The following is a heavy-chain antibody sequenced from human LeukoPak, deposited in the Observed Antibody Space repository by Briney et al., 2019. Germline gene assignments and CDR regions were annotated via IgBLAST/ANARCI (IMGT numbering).Heavy chain of an antibody. CDR2: IYSGGST. V-gene: IGHV3-53*01. J-gene: IGHJ4*02. Sequence: PGGSLRLSCAASGFTVSSNYMSWVRQAPGKGLEWVSVIYSGGSTYYADSVKGRFNIPRDNSKNTLYLQMNSLRAEDTAVYYCATQPYSSGWYYFDYWGQGTLVTVSS. CDR3: ATQPYSSGWYYFDY. D-gene: IGHD6-19*01. CDR1: GFTVSSNY.